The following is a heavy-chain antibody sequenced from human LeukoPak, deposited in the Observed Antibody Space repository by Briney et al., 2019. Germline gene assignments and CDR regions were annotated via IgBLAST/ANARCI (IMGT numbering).Heavy chain of an antibody. V-gene: IGHV3-53*01. CDR3: ASDLGETAIIDY. CDR1: GFTVSSNY. CDR2: IYSGGST. D-gene: IGHD2-21*02. J-gene: IGHJ4*02. Sequence: GGSLRLSCAASGFTVSSNYMSWVRQAPGKGLEWVSVIYSGGSTYYADSVKGRFTISRDNSKNTLYLQMNSLRAEDTAVYYCASDLGETAIIDYWGQGTLVTVSS.